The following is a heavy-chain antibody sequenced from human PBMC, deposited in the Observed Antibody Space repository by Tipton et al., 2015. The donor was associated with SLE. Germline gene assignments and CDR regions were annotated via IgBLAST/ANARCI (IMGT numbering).Heavy chain of an antibody. V-gene: IGHV3-49*04. D-gene: IGHD1-26*01. CDR3: AESQSGNYGNFQH. Sequence: SLRLSCTASGFALGDYSVTWVRQAPGKGLEWVGFIRGKPYGGTTEYAASVKGRFIMSRDDSESIAYLQMNNLEAEDTAVYYCAESQSGNYGNFQHWGQGTLVSVSS. CDR1: GFALGDYS. CDR2: IRGKPYGGTT. J-gene: IGHJ1*01.